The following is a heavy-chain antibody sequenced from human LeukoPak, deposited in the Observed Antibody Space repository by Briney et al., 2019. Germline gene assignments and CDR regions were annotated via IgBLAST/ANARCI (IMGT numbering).Heavy chain of an antibody. CDR3: ARFGYSGWNLEY. CDR2: INQGGSVK. Sequence: PGGSLRLSCAASGFSFRDFWMTWVRQAPGKGLEWVANINQGGSVKYYVDSVKGRFTIPRDDAKISLYVQMNSLRDEDTAVYYCARFGYSGWNLEYWGQGTLVTVSS. D-gene: IGHD5-12*01. J-gene: IGHJ4*02. CDR1: GFSFRDFW. V-gene: IGHV3-7*01.